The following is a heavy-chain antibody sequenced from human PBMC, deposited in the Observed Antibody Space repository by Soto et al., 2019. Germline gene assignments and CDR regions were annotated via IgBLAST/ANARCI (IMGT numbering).Heavy chain of an antibody. CDR2: ISYDGSNK. CDR1: GFTFSSYA. J-gene: IGHJ3*02. V-gene: IGHV3-30-3*01. D-gene: IGHD2-15*01. CDR3: ARDFVVVVAATRMDAFDI. Sequence: GGSLRLSCAASGFTFSSYAMHWVRQAPGKGLEWVAVISYDGSNKYYADSVKGRFTISRDNSKNTLYLQMNSLRAEDTAVYYCARDFVVVVAATRMDAFDIWGQGTMVTVSS.